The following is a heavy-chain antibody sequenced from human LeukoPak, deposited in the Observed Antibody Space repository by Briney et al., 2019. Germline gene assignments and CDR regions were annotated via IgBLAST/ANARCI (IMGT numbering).Heavy chain of an antibody. CDR2: ISRDGNII. V-gene: IGHV3-11*01. CDR3: ARYVLLMDY. D-gene: IGHD3-16*01. Sequence: PGGSLRLSCAASGFSFSDHHMSWVRQAPGKGLEWLAYISRDGNIIVYADSVKGRFIISRDNAKQSVYLEMTNLRPEDTAVYYCARYVLLMDYWGQGTLVTVSS. J-gene: IGHJ4*02. CDR1: GFSFSDHH.